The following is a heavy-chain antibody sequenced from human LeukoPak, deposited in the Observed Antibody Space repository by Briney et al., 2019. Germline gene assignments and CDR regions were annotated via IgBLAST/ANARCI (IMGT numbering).Heavy chain of an antibody. CDR3: ARGSGDYVWGSYRPIHLDS. D-gene: IGHD3-16*02. CDR1: GGTFSTSA. CDR2: IMPMFGTA. Sequence: SVRVFCKTSGGTFSTSAISWGPQAPGQGLKCMGGIMPMFGTADYAQKFQGRVTITADESTTTAYMDLSSLRSGDTAVYYCARGSGDYVWGSYRPIHLDSWGQGPLVTVSS. J-gene: IGHJ4*02. V-gene: IGHV1-69*01.